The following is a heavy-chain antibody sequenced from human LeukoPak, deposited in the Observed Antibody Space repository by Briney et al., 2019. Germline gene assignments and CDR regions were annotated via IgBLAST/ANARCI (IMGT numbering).Heavy chain of an antibody. CDR2: ISNSGDRT. CDR1: GFTFSSYA. J-gene: IGHJ4*02. Sequence: PGGSLRLSCAASGFTFSSYAMNWVRQSPGKGLEWVSAISNSGDRTYYADSVKGRFTISRDNSKNTLYLQMNSLRAEDTAVYYCALAGGFDYWGQGTLVTVSS. D-gene: IGHD1-14*01. V-gene: IGHV3-23*01. CDR3: ALAGGFDY.